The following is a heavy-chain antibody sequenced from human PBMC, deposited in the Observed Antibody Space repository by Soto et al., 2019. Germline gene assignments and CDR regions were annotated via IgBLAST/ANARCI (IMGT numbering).Heavy chain of an antibody. Sequence: QVQLQQWGAGLLKPSETLSLTCAVYGGSFSGYYWSWIRQPPGKGLEWIGEINHSGSTNYNPSLKSRVTISVDTSKNQFSLKLSSVTAADTAVYYCARGRRGCSGGSCYSAVRYFDYWGQGTLVTVSS. CDR2: INHSGST. D-gene: IGHD2-15*01. CDR1: GGSFSGYY. J-gene: IGHJ4*02. CDR3: ARGRRGCSGGSCYSAVRYFDY. V-gene: IGHV4-34*01.